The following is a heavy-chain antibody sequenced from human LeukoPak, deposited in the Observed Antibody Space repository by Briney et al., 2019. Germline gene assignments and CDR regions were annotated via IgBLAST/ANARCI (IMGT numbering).Heavy chain of an antibody. J-gene: IGHJ4*02. Sequence: SQTRSLTSGISAHSVSSNSAAWGWIRQSPSRGLEWLARTYYRSNWYTEYAVSVKSRLIINPDTSKNQFSLQLNSVTPEDTAVYYCVSRRYDCWGQGTLVTVSS. D-gene: IGHD5/OR15-5a*01. CDR2: TYYRSNWYT. CDR3: VSRRYDC. CDR1: AHSVSSNSAA. V-gene: IGHV6-1*01.